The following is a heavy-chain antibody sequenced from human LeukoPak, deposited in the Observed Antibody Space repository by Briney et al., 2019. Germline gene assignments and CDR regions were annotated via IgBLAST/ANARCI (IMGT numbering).Heavy chain of an antibody. J-gene: IGHJ4*02. CDR2: ISSNGGST. CDR1: GFTFSSYA. Sequence: GGSLRLSCSASGFTFSSYAMHWVRQAPGKGLEYVSAISSNGGSTYYADSVKGRFTISRDYSKNTLYLQMNSLRAEDTAVYYCAKDPVSLGIAVAGTENYWGQGTLVTVSS. CDR3: AKDPVSLGIAVAGTENY. D-gene: IGHD6-19*01. V-gene: IGHV3-64*04.